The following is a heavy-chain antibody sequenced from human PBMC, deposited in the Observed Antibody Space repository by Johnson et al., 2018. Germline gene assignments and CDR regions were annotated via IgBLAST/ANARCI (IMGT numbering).Heavy chain of an antibody. D-gene: IGHD5-18*01. V-gene: IGHV3-9*01. CDR1: GFTIDDYA. J-gene: IGHJ3*02. CDR3: ANDGFSYGYPFDI. Sequence: EVQLVESGGGLVQPGRSLRLSCAASGFTIDDYAMHWVRPAPGKGLEGVSGINSAGSTTNSADFVKGRFTISRDNAKNTLYMQINSLRAEDTAVDYCANDGFSYGYPFDIWGQGTMVIVSS. CDR2: INSAGSTT.